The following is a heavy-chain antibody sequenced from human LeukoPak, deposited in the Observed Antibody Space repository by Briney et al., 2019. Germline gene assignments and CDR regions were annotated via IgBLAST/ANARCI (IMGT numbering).Heavy chain of an antibody. Sequence: SVKVSCKASGGTFSSYAISWVRQAPGQGLEWMGGIIPIFGTANYAQKFQGRVTITADEPTSTAYMELSSLRSEDTAVYYCARDTVPSIAGSDYYYYGMDAWGQGTTVTVSS. V-gene: IGHV1-69*13. D-gene: IGHD6-6*01. J-gene: IGHJ6*02. CDR3: ARDTVPSIAGSDYYYYGMDA. CDR1: GGTFSSYA. CDR2: IIPIFGTA.